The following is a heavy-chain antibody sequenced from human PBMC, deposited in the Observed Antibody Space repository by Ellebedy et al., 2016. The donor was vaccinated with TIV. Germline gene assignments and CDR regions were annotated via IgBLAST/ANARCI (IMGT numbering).Heavy chain of an antibody. V-gene: IGHV3-33*01. D-gene: IGHD2-2*01. J-gene: IGHJ6*03. Sequence: GESLKISXAASGFTFSSYGMHWVRQAPGKGLEWVAVIWYDGSNKYYADSVKGRFTISRDNAKNSLYLQMNSLRAEDTAVYYCARWGSTSGLWDYYYYMDVWGKGTTVTVSS. CDR2: IWYDGSNK. CDR3: ARWGSTSGLWDYYYYMDV. CDR1: GFTFSSYG.